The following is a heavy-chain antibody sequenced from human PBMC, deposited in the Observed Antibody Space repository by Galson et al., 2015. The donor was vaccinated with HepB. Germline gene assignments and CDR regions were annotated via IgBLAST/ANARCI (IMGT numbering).Heavy chain of an antibody. V-gene: IGHV3-15*01. D-gene: IGHD2-15*01. CDR1: GFTFSNAW. J-gene: IGHJ5*02. Sequence: SLRLSCAASGFTFSNAWMSWVRQAPGKGLEWVGRIKSKTDGGTTDYAAPVKGRFTISRDDSKNTLYLQMNSLKTEDTAVYYCTTKGGFYCSGGSCSGWFDPWGQGTLVTVSS. CDR3: TTKGGFYCSGGSCSGWFDP. CDR2: IKSKTDGGTT.